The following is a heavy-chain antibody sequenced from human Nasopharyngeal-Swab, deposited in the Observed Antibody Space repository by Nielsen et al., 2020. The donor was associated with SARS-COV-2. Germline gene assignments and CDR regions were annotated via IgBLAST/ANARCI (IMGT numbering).Heavy chain of an antibody. CDR2: IRYDGTDI. V-gene: IGHV3-30*02. D-gene: IGHD2-2*01. J-gene: IGHJ1*01. CDR3: AKGRGDIVVVPAAIPEYFRH. Sequence: WIRQPPGQGLEWVAFIRYDGTDIYYGDSVRGRFTISRDNSKNTPYLQVNSLRAEDTAVYYCAKGRGDIVVVPAAIPEYFRHWGQGTLVTVSS.